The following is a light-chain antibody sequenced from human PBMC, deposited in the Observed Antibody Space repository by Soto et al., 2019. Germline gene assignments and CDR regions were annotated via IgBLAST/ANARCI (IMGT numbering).Light chain of an antibody. CDR2: DVS. CDR1: SSDVGGYNY. V-gene: IGLV2-14*01. CDR3: SSYTSSSTLE. J-gene: IGLJ2*01. Sequence: QSALTQPASVSGSPGQSITISCTATSSDVGGYNYVSWYQQHPGKAPKLMIYDVSNRPSGVSNRFSGSKSGNTASLTISGLQAEDEADYYCSSYTSSSTLEFGGGTKLTVL.